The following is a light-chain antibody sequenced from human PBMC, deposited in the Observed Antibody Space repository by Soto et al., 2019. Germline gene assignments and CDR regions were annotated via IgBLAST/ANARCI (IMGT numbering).Light chain of an antibody. CDR2: DAS. Sequence: DIQMTPSPSTLSASVGDRVTITCRASQSISSWLAWYQQKPGKAPKVLIYDASSLKSGVPSRFSGSGSETEFTLTISSLQPDDSATYYCQQYNSYSPATFGQGTKVDIK. CDR1: QSISSW. CDR3: QQYNSYSPAT. V-gene: IGKV1-5*01. J-gene: IGKJ1*01.